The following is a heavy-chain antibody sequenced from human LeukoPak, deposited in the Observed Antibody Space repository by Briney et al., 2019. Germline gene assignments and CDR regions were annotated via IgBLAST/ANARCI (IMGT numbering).Heavy chain of an antibody. CDR1: GFTFSSYS. J-gene: IGHJ4*02. CDR2: ISSSSSYI. CDR3: ARGARAAQVFDY. Sequence: GGSLRLSCAASGFTFSSYSMNWVRQAPGKGLEWVSSISSSSSYIYYADSVKGRFTISRDNAKNSLYLQMNSLRAEDMAVYYCARGARAAQVFDYWGQGTLVTVSS. D-gene: IGHD6-6*01. V-gene: IGHV3-21*01.